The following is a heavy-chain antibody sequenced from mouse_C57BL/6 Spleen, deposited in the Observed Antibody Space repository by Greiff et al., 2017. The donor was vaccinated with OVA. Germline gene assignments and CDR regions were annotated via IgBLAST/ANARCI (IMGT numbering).Heavy chain of an antibody. CDR3: AREGSNYDGYFDV. CDR1: GYTFTSYW. V-gene: IGHV1-7*01. J-gene: IGHJ1*03. D-gene: IGHD2-5*01. CDR2: INPSSGYT. Sequence: VQLQQSGAELAKPGASVKLSCKASGYTFTSYWMHWVKQRPGQGLEWIGYINPSSGYTKYNQKFKDKATLTADKSSSTAYMQLSSLTYENSAVYDSAREGSNYDGYFDVWGTGTTVTVSA.